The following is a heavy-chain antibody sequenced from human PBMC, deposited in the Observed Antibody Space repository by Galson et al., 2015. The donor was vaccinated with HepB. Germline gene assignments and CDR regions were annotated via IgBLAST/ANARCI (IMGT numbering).Heavy chain of an antibody. CDR2: ISSNGGST. Sequence: SLRLSCAASGFTFSSYAMHWVRQAPGKGLEYVSAISSNGGSTYYADSVKGRFTISRDNSKNTLYLQMSSLRAEDTAVYYCVKDRTVATTRGPFDYWGQGTLVTVSS. V-gene: IGHV3-64D*06. CDR3: VKDRTVATTRGPFDY. CDR1: GFTFSSYA. D-gene: IGHD5-12*01. J-gene: IGHJ4*02.